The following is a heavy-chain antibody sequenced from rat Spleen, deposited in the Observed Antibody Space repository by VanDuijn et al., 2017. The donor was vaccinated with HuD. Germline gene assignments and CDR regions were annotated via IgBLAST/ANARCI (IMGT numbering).Heavy chain of an antibody. CDR2: ISYDGDST. CDR1: GFTFSAYG. Sequence: EVQLVESGGGLVQPGRSMKLSCAASGFTFSAYGLAWVLQAPTRGLEWVASISYDGDSTYYRDSVKGRFTISRDNAKSTLYLQMESLRSEDTATYYCAKGHFSDAPDWSAYWGQGTLVTVSS. V-gene: IGHV5-20*01. CDR3: AKGHFSDAPDWSAY. J-gene: IGHJ3*01. D-gene: IGHD1-12*01.